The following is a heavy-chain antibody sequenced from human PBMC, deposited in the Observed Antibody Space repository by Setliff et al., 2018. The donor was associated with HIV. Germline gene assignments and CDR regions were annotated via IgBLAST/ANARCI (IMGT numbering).Heavy chain of an antibody. Sequence: WASVKVSCKASGYTFNNYYMHWVRQAPGQGLEWMGIIYPSDGSTNYAQKFQGGVTMTRDTSASTIYMELSSLRSEDTAVYYCARQDIILDYWGQGTLVTVSS. D-gene: IGHD2-15*01. CDR3: ARQDIILDY. CDR2: IYPSDGST. CDR1: GYTFNNYY. J-gene: IGHJ4*02. V-gene: IGHV1-46*02.